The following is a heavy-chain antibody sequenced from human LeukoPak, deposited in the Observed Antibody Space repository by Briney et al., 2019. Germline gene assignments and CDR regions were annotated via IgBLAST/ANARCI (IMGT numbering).Heavy chain of an antibody. CDR1: GGSISSYY. V-gene: IGHV4-4*07. CDR3: ASIVVVPAASTQILEYFQH. D-gene: IGHD2-2*01. J-gene: IGHJ1*01. Sequence: SETLSLTCTVSGGSISSYYWSWIRQPAGKGLEWIGRIYTSGSTNYNPSLKSRVTMSVDTSKNQFSLKLSSVTAADTAVYYCASIVVVPAASTQILEYFQHWGQGTLVTVSS. CDR2: IYTSGST.